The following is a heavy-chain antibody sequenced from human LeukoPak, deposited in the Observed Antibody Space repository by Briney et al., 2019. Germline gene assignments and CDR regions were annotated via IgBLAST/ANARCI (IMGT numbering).Heavy chain of an antibody. J-gene: IGHJ2*01. V-gene: IGHV4-59*01. Sequence: PSETLSLTCTVSGGSISSYYWSWIRQPPGKGLEWIGYIYYSGSTNYNPSLKSRVTISVDTSKSQFSLKLSSVTAADTAVYYCAREDPSDWYFDLWGRGTLVTVSS. CDR1: GGSISSYY. CDR3: AREDPSDWYFDL. CDR2: IYYSGST.